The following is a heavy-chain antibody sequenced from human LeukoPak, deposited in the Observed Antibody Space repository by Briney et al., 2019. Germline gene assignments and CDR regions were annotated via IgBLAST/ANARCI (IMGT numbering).Heavy chain of an antibody. Sequence: GGSLRLSCAASGFTFSSYAMSWVRQAPGKGLEWVSGISGSGGSTYYADSVKGRFTISRDNSKNTLYLQMNSLRAEDTAVYYCARETGSAIGSTDFDYWGQGTLVTVSS. CDR3: ARETGSAIGSTDFDY. J-gene: IGHJ4*02. D-gene: IGHD4-17*01. CDR2: ISGSGGST. CDR1: GFTFSSYA. V-gene: IGHV3-23*01.